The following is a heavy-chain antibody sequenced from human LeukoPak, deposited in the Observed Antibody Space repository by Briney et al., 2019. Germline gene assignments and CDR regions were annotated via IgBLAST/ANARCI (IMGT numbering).Heavy chain of an antibody. V-gene: IGHV3-66*02. D-gene: IGHD3-3*01. CDR1: GFTVSSNY. J-gene: IGHJ6*03. Sequence: GGSLRLSCAASGFTVSSNYMSWVRQAPGKGLEWVSVIYSGGSTYYAASVKGRFTISRDNSKNTLYLQMNSLRAEDTAVYYCARDHDFWSGYPIYYMDVWGKGTTVTVSS. CDR2: IYSGGST. CDR3: ARDHDFWSGYPIYYMDV.